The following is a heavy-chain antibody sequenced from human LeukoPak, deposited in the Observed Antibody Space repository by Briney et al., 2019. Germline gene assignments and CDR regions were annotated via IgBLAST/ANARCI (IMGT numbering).Heavy chain of an antibody. J-gene: IGHJ3*02. CDR2: INHGGTT. CDR3: ARRADYGDYDYAFDI. V-gene: IGHV4-34*01. D-gene: IGHD4-17*01. CDR1: GESFINYY. Sequence: SKTLSLTCVVYGESFINYYWSWIRQSPGKGLEWIGEINHGGTTSYNPSLKSRVTMSVDTSKNQFSLKLSSVTAVDTAVYYCARRADYGDYDYAFDIWGQGTMVTVSS.